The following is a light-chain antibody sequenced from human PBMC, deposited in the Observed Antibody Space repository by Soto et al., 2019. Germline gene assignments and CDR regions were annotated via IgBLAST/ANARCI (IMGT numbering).Light chain of an antibody. CDR2: GAS. CDR3: QQYHNWTVYS. CDR1: QSVSSN. J-gene: IGKJ2*01. V-gene: IGKV3-15*01. Sequence: EIVMTQSPATLSVSPGERVTLSCRASQSVSSNLALYQQNPAQAPSLVIYGASTRATGTPARFSGSGSGTDFALTISCLQSQDFAFYYCQQYHNWTVYSFGQGTKLEIK.